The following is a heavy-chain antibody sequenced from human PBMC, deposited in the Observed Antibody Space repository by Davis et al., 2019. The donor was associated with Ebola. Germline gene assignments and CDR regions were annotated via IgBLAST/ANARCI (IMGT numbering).Heavy chain of an antibody. V-gene: IGHV4-59*01. Sequence: MPSETLSLTCTVSGGSISSYYWSWIRQPPGKGLEWIGYIYYSGSTNYNPSLKSRVTISVDTSKNQFSLKLSSVTAADTAVYYCARLGYCTNGVCFDYWGQGTLVTVSS. D-gene: IGHD2-8*01. J-gene: IGHJ4*02. CDR2: IYYSGST. CDR3: ARLGYCTNGVCFDY. CDR1: GGSISSYY.